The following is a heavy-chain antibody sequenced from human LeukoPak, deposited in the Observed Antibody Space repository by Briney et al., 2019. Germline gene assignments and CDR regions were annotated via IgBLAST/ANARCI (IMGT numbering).Heavy chain of an antibody. Sequence: SETLSLTCTVSGGSISSGGYYWSWIRQHPGKGLEWIGYIYYSGSTYYNPSLKSRVTISIDTSKNQLFLMLSSVTAADTAVYYCARDRVRGTVTYAGFDPWGQGTRVTVSS. J-gene: IGHJ5*02. D-gene: IGHD3-10*01. CDR2: IYYSGST. CDR3: ARDRVRGTVTYAGFDP. V-gene: IGHV4-31*03. CDR1: GGSISSGGYY.